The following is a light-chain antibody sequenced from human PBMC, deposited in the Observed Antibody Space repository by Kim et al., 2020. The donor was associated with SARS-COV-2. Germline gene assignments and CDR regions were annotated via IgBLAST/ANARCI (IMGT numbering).Light chain of an antibody. CDR3: TSFAGSNKLL. CDR1: SSDVGVLNY. J-gene: IGLJ2*01. Sequence: TLPSTSTSSDVGVLNYVSWYQHHPRKAPNLVIYDVIKRPSGVPDRFSGSKSGNTASLTVSGLQTEDEADYYCTSFAGSNKLLIGGGTQLTVL. V-gene: IGLV2-8*01. CDR2: DVI.